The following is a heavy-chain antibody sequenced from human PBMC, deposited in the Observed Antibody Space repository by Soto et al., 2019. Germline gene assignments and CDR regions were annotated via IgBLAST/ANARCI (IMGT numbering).Heavy chain of an antibody. CDR3: ARDSSQYYFDY. J-gene: IGHJ4*02. Sequence: EVPLVESGGGLVQPGGSLRLSCAASGFTFSNYRMNWVRQAPGKGLEWVSYISSSSSTIHYADSMKGRFTISRDNAKNSLYLQMNSLRAEDTAVYYCARDSSQYYFDYWGQGTLVTVSS. V-gene: IGHV3-48*01. CDR1: GFTFSNYR. CDR2: ISSSSSTI.